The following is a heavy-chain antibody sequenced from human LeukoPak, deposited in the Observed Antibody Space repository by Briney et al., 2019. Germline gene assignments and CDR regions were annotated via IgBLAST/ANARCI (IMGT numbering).Heavy chain of an antibody. CDR3: ARDRDWLRDFDY. CDR1: GFSFKDYA. D-gene: IGHD5-12*01. J-gene: IGHJ4*02. Sequence: GGSLRLSCAASGFSFKDYAMHWVRQSPGKGLEWVAVTSYDESTKYYVGSVRGRFTISRDNSKNALFLQMNSLRDEDTAFYYCARDRDWLRDFDYWGQGTLVTVSS. CDR2: TSYDESTK. V-gene: IGHV3-30*04.